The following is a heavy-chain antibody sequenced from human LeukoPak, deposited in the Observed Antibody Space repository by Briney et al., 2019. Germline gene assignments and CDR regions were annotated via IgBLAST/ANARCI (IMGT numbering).Heavy chain of an antibody. V-gene: IGHV4-34*01. J-gene: IGHJ6*02. Sequence: SETLSLTCAVYGGSFSGYYWSWIRQPPGKGLEWIGEINHSGSTNYNPSLKSRVTISVDTSKNQFSLKLSSVTAADTAVHYCARGSLGYCSGGSCRNAYYYYYGMDVWGQGTTVTVSS. CDR1: GGSFSGYY. CDR3: ARGSLGYCSGGSCRNAYYYYYGMDV. D-gene: IGHD2-15*01. CDR2: INHSGST.